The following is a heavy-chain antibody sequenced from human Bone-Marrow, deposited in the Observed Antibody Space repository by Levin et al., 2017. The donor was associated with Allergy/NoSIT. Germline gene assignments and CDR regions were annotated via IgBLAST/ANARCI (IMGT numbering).Heavy chain of an antibody. J-gene: IGHJ6*02. Sequence: QRGESLKISCAASGFTFRNYWMNWVRQVPGKGLEWVSRISDDGTSTNYADSVEGRFTISRDNAKNTLYLQMDSLRAEDTALYSCASTLYDILAGRYGIDVWGQGTTVTVSS. CDR3: ASTLYDILAGRYGIDV. CDR1: GFTFRNYW. CDR2: ISDDGTST. D-gene: IGHD3-9*01. V-gene: IGHV3-74*01.